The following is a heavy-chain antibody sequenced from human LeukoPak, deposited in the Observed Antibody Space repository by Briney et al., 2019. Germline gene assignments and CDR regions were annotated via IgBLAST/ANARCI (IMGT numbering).Heavy chain of an antibody. D-gene: IGHD5-24*01. J-gene: IGHJ4*02. CDR3: ARAEDGYNNFDY. V-gene: IGHV1-46*01. Sequence: ASVKVSCKASGYTFTSYYMHWVRQAPGQGLEWMGLINPSGGTTRYAQKFQGRVTMTRDTSISTAYMELSRLRSDDTAVYYCARAEDGYNNFDYWGQGTLVTVSS. CDR2: INPSGGTT. CDR1: GYTFTSYY.